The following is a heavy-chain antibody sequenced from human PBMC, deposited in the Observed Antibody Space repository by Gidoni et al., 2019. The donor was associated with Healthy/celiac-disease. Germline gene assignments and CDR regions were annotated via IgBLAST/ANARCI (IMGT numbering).Heavy chain of an antibody. Sequence: QVQLQESGPGLVKPSQTLSLTCTVSGGSISRCGSYWSWIRQHPGKGLAWIGYIYYSGSTYYNPSLKSRVTISVDTSKNQFSLKLSSVTAADTAVYYCARGPGREVPAALGGVDPWGQGTLVTVSS. V-gene: IGHV4-31*03. CDR3: ARGPGREVPAALGGVDP. CDR1: GGSISRCGSY. J-gene: IGHJ5*02. CDR2: IYYSGST. D-gene: IGHD3-16*01.